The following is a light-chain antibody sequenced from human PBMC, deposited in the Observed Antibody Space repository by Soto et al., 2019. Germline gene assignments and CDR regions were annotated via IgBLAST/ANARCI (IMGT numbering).Light chain of an antibody. CDR3: TQYGSSPPT. V-gene: IGKV3-20*01. CDR1: QSVSSNY. Sequence: EIVLTQSPGTLSLSPGERATLSCRASQSVSSNYLAWYRRKPGQAPRLLIYGASNRATDIPGRFSGSESGTALTINITRPEQGDFVVSYRTQYGSSPPTFGPGTRVEIK. J-gene: IGKJ1*01. CDR2: GAS.